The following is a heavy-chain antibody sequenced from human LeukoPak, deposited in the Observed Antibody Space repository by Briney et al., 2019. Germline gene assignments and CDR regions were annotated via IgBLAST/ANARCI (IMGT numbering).Heavy chain of an antibody. Sequence: ASVKVSCKASGYTFSSYGISWVRQAPGQGLEWMGWINPNSGGTNYAQKFQGRVTMTRDTSISTAYMELSRLRSDDTAVYYCARESELAHDYWGQGTLVTVSS. CDR1: GYTFSSYG. CDR2: INPNSGGT. D-gene: IGHD6-6*01. J-gene: IGHJ4*02. V-gene: IGHV1-2*02. CDR3: ARESELAHDY.